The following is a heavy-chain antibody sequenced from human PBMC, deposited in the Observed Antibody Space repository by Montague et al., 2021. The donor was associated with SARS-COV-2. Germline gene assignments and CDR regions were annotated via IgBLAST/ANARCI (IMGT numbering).Heavy chain of an antibody. CDR2: ISYEGSKK. V-gene: IGHV3-30*18. D-gene: IGHD3-10*01. Sequence: SLRLSCAASGFSFNNFGIPWVRQAPDKGLEWVAVISYEGSKKSFADSVKGRFVISRDSSQNAVYLQMNSLRVEDTAMYYCVKASQFLWLGQFARDAFDLWGQGTLVSVSS. CDR3: VKASQFLWLGQFARDAFDL. CDR1: GFSFNNFG. J-gene: IGHJ3*01.